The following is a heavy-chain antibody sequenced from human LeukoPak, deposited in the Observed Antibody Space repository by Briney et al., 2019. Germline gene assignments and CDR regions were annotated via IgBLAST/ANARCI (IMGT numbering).Heavy chain of an antibody. CDR1: GFTFSSYW. J-gene: IGHJ4*02. D-gene: IGHD2-2*01. CDR3: ASWEVPAVMPQDY. V-gene: IGHV3-74*01. CDR2: INSDGTST. Sequence: GGSLRLSCAASGFTFSSYWMHWVRQAPGKGLVWVSRINSDGTSTSYADSVKGRFTISRDNAKNTLYLQMNSLRAEDTAVYYCASWEVPAVMPQDYWGQGTLVTVSS.